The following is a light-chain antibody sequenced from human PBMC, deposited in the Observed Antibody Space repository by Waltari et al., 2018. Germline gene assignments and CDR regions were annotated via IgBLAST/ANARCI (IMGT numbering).Light chain of an antibody. J-gene: IGKJ1*01. CDR2: AAS. Sequence: DIHMTQSPSSLSASVGDRVNITCRASQGVRNDVGWYQQKPGKAPKRLIYAASTLQSGGPPRFSGSASGTEFTLTVSGLQPKDFATYYCLQYNVYPWTFGQGTQVEI. CDR3: LQYNVYPWT. V-gene: IGKV1-17*01. CDR1: QGVRND.